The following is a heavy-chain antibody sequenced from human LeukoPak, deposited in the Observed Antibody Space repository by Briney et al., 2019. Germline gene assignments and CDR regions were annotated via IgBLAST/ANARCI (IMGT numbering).Heavy chain of an antibody. CDR2: IYYSGST. CDR3: ASTYYGILTGYYNGY. Sequence: SETLSLTCTVSGGSVSSGSYYWSWIRQPPGKGLEWIGYIYYSGSTNYNPSLKSRVTISVDTSKNQFSLKLSSVTAADTAVYYCASTYYGILTGYYNGYWGQGTLVTVSS. J-gene: IGHJ4*02. V-gene: IGHV4-61*01. CDR1: GGSVSSGSYY. D-gene: IGHD3-9*01.